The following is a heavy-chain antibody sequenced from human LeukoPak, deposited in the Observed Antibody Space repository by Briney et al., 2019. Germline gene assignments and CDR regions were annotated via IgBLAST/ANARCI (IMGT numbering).Heavy chain of an antibody. V-gene: IGHV4-34*08. CDR3: ALFRYDLDAFDI. CDR1: GFTFSSYA. Sequence: GSLRLSCAASGFTFSSYAMSWVRQPPGKGLEWIGEINHSGSTNYNPPLKSRVTISVDTSKNQFSLKLSSVTAADTAVYYCALFRYDLDAFDIWGQGTMVTVSS. D-gene: IGHD3-16*01. CDR2: INHSGST. J-gene: IGHJ3*02.